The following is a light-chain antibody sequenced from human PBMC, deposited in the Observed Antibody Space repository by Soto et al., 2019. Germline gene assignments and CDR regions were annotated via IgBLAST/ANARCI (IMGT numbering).Light chain of an antibody. Sequence: QSALTQPASVSDSPGQSITISCTGTSSDVGGYNYVSWYQQHPGKAPKLMIYEVSNRPSGVSNRFSGSKSGNTASLTISGLQAEDEADYYCSSYTSSSTLGVFGGGTKVTVL. CDR3: SSYTSSSTLGV. V-gene: IGLV2-14*01. CDR2: EVS. CDR1: SSDVGGYNY. J-gene: IGLJ3*02.